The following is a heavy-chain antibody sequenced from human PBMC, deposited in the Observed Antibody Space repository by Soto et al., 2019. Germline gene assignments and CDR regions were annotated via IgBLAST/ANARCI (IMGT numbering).Heavy chain of an antibody. CDR1: GFTFSSYA. D-gene: IGHD2-15*01. CDR3: ARARSHIVVVVAATPMNFDY. V-gene: IGHV3-30-3*01. CDR2: ISYDGSNK. Sequence: QVPLVESGGGVVQPGRSLRLSCAASGFTFSSYAMHWVRQAPGKGLEWVAVISYDGSNKYYADSVKGRFTISRDNSKNTLYLQMNSLRAEDTAVYYCARARSHIVVVVAATPMNFDYWGQGTLVTVSS. J-gene: IGHJ4*02.